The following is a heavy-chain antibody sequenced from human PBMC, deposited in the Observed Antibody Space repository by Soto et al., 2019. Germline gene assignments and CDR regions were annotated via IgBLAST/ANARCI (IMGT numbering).Heavy chain of an antibody. V-gene: IGHV3-74*01. J-gene: IGHJ4*02. CDR1: GFSFSSDW. CDR2: INSGGSST. CDR3: ARGPAGPYYLDY. Sequence: EVQLVESGGGLVQPGGSLRLSCAASGFSFSSDWMHWVRQAPGKGLVWVSRINSGGSSTSYGDSVKGRFAISRDNAKNTLYLQMNSLRAEDTAVYFCARGPAGPYYLDYWGRGSLVTVSS.